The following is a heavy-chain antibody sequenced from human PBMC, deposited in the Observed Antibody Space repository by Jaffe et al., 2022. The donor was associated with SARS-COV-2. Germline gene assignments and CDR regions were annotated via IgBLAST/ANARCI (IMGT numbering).Heavy chain of an antibody. CDR3: AREGGPRGIVGTRPAFDI. CDR1: GFTFSSYW. J-gene: IGHJ3*02. CDR2: INSDGSST. D-gene: IGHD1-26*01. Sequence: EVQLVESGGGLVQPGGSLRLSCAASGFTFSSYWMHWVRQAPGKGLVWVSRINSDGSSTSYADSVKGRFTISRDNAKNTLYLQMNSLRAEDTAVYYCAREGGPRGIVGTRPAFDIWGQGTMVTVSS. V-gene: IGHV3-74*01.